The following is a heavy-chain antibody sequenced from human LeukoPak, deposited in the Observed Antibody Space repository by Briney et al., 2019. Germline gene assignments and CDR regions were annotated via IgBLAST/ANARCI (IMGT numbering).Heavy chain of an antibody. J-gene: IGHJ6*02. D-gene: IGHD3-10*01. V-gene: IGHV3-30*18. CDR3: AKDYRRFGDLYGMDV. Sequence: PGGSLRLSCAASGFTFSSYGMHWVRQAPGKGLEWVVVISYDGSNKYYADSVKGRFTISRDNSKNTLYLQMNSLRAEDTAVYYCAKDYRRFGDLYGMDVWGQGTTVTVSS. CDR2: ISYDGSNK. CDR1: GFTFSSYG.